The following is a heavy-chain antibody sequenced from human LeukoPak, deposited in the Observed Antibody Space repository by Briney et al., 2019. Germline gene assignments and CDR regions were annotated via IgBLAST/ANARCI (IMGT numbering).Heavy chain of an antibody. CDR3: ARTDGYKAHYFDY. V-gene: IGHV4-30-4*01. D-gene: IGHD5-24*01. J-gene: IGHJ4*02. CDR1: GGSISSGTYY. CDR2: IYYSGST. Sequence: KASEALSLTCIVSGGSISSGTYYWSWIRQPPGKGLEWIGYIYYSGSTYYNPSLKSRVTISVDTSKNQFSLKLSSVTAADTAVYYCARTDGYKAHYFDYWGQGTLVTVSS.